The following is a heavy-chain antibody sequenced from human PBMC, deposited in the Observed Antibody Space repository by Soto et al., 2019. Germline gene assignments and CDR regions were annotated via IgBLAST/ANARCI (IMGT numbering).Heavy chain of an antibody. D-gene: IGHD3-10*01. CDR1: GFTFSSYW. V-gene: IGHV3-74*01. J-gene: IGHJ4*02. CDR3: ARIDFYYGSGSDPNFDY. Sequence: GGSLRLSCAASGFTFSSYWMHWVRQAPGKGLVWVSRINSDGSSTSYADSVKGRFTISRDNAKNKLYLQMNSLRAEDTAVYYCARIDFYYGSGSDPNFDYWGQGTLVTVSS. CDR2: INSDGSST.